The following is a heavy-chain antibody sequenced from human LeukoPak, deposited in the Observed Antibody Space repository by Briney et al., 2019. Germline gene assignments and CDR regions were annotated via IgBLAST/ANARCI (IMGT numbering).Heavy chain of an antibody. J-gene: IGHJ4*02. V-gene: IGHV4-39*01. D-gene: IGHD2-2*01. CDR3: ARLPDCSSTTCLNDK. CDR1: GGSISSSIHY. CDR2: IYYSGST. Sequence: MPSETLSLTCTVSGGSISSSIHYWGWIRQPPGKGLEWIGSIYYSGSTYYNPSLKSRVTISVDTSKSQFSLKLRFLTAADTAVYYCARLPDCSSTTCLNDKWGQGTLVTVSS.